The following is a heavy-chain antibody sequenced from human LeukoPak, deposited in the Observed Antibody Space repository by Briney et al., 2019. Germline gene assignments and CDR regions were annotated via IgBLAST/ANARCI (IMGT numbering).Heavy chain of an antibody. V-gene: IGHV1-8*01. CDR1: AYTFTSYK. J-gene: IGHJ5*02. CDR3: ARDGSGSYYDRGWFDP. Sequence: ASVKVSCKASAYTFTSYKINWVRQATGQGLEWMGWMNPNSGNTGYAQKFQGRVTMTRNTSISTAYMELSSLTSEDTAVYYCARDGSGSYYDRGWFDPWGQGTLVTVSS. CDR2: MNPNSGNT. D-gene: IGHD3-10*01.